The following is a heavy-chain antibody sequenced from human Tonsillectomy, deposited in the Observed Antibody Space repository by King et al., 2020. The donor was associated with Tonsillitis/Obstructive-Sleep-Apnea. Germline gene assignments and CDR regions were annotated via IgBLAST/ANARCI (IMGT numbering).Heavy chain of an antibody. CDR2: ISYDGSKK. CDR1: GFTFSSYG. V-gene: IGHV3-30*18. CDR3: AKGDGYSSGWIDY. D-gene: IGHD6-19*01. Sequence: VQLVESGGGVVQPGRSLRLSCAASGFTFSSYGMHWVRQAPGKGLEWVAVISYDGSKKYYADSVKGRFTISRDNSKNTLYLQMNSLRAEDTAVYYCAKGDGYSSGWIDYWGQGTLVTVSS. J-gene: IGHJ4*02.